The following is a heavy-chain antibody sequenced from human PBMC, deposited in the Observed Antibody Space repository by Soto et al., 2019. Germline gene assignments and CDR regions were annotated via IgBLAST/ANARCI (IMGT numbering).Heavy chain of an antibody. CDR2: IIPIFGTA. J-gene: IGHJ5*02. CDR3: ARSQDSSGYWNSCFDP. Sequence: QVQLVQSGAEVKKPGSSVKVSCKSSGGTFSTYTLAWVRQAPGQGLEWVGGIIPIFGTANYPQKFKGRVTITADECTSTAYMELSSLRSEDTAVYYCARSQDSSGYWNSCFDPWGQGTLVTVSS. V-gene: IGHV1-69*01. D-gene: IGHD3-22*01. CDR1: GGTFSTYT.